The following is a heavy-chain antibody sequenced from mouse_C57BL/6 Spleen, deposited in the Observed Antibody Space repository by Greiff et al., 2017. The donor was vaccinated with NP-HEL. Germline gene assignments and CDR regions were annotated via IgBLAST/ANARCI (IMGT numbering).Heavy chain of an antibody. J-gene: IGHJ1*03. V-gene: IGHV5-9-1*02. CDR2: ISSGGDYI. Sequence: EVKVVESGEGLVKPGGSLKLSCAASGFTFSSYAMSWVRQTPEKRLEWVAYISSGGDYIYYADTVKGRFTISRDNARNTLYLQMSSLKSEDTAMYYCTREGDYYGSSYGYFDVWGTGTTVTVSS. D-gene: IGHD1-1*01. CDR1: GFTFSSYA. CDR3: TREGDYYGSSYGYFDV.